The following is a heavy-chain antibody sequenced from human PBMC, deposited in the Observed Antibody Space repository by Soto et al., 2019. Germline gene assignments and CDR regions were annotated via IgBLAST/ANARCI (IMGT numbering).Heavy chain of an antibody. D-gene: IGHD4-17*01. J-gene: IGHJ4*02. CDR2: GSHTGSR. Sequence: PSETLSLTCSVSGASINTGGFYWIWVRQYPGKGLDWIGYGSHTGSRYLNPSLRSRITISLDTPNNQFSLRLTSVTAADTAVYYCARVKVTTESFDSWGQGSLVTVSS. CDR1: GASINTGGFY. V-gene: IGHV4-31*03. CDR3: ARVKVTTESFDS.